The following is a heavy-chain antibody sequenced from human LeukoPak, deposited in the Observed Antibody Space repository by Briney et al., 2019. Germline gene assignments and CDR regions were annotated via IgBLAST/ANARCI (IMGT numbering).Heavy chain of an antibody. CDR2: INWNGGST. D-gene: IGHD3-10*01. CDR3: ARDYYGSGSYYGPFDY. J-gene: IGHJ4*02. CDR1: GFTFDDYG. V-gene: IGHV3-20*01. Sequence: GGSLRLSCAASGFTFDDYGMSWVRQAPGKGLEWVSGINWNGGSTGYADSVKGRFTISRDNAKNSLYLQMNSLRAEDTALYHCARDYYGSGSYYGPFDYWGQGTLVTVSS.